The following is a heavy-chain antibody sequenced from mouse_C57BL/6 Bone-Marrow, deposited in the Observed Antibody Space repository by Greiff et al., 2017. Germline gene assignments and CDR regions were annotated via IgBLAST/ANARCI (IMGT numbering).Heavy chain of an antibody. CDR2: IYPGDGDT. Sequence: QVQLQQSGAELVKPGASVKISCKASGYAFSSYWMNWVKQRPGKGLEWIGQIYPGDGDTNYNGKFKGKATLTADKPSSTANMQLSSLTSEDSAVYFCARTEIGSSYWYFDVWSTGTTVTVSS. D-gene: IGHD1-1*01. CDR3: ARTEIGSSYWYFDV. CDR1: GYAFSSYW. J-gene: IGHJ1*03. V-gene: IGHV1-80*01.